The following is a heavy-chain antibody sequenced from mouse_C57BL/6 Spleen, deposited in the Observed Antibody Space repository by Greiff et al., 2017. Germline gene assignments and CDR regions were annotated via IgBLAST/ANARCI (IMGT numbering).Heavy chain of an antibody. Sequence: VQLQESGAELVRPGASVTLSCKASGYTFTDYEMHWVKQTPVHGLEWIGAIDPETGGTAYNQKFKGKAILTADKSSSTAYMELRSLTSEDSAVYYCTGEDDGSSYAIDYWGQGTTLTVSS. CDR2: IDPETGGT. D-gene: IGHD1-1*01. V-gene: IGHV1-15*01. CDR3: TGEDDGSSYAIDY. J-gene: IGHJ2*01. CDR1: GYTFTDYE.